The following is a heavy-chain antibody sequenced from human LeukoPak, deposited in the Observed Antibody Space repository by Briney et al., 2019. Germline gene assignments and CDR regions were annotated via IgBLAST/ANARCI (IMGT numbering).Heavy chain of an antibody. CDR3: ARGNGTHYFDY. Sequence: SETLSLTCAVYGGSFSGYYWSWIRQPPGKGLEWIGEINHSGSTNYNSSLKSRVTISVDTSKNRFSLKLSSVTAADTAVYYCARGNGTHYFDYWGQGTLVTVSS. CDR1: GGSFSGYY. J-gene: IGHJ4*02. CDR2: INHSGST. V-gene: IGHV4-34*01.